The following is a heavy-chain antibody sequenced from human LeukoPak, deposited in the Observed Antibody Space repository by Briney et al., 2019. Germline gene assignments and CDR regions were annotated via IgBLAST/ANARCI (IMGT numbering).Heavy chain of an antibody. CDR3: ASGRQLGY. J-gene: IGHJ4*02. CDR1: GFTFSNYW. V-gene: IGHV3-7*01. Sequence: GGSLRLSCAASGFTFSNYWMSWVRQAPGKGLEWVDNIKEDGSEKYYVDSVKGRFTISRDNARNSLYLQMNSLRAEDTAVYYCASGRQLGYWGQGTLVTVSS. D-gene: IGHD6-13*01. CDR2: IKEDGSEK.